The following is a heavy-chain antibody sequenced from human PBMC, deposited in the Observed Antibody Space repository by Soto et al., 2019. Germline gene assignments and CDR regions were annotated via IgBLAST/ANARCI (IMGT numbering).Heavy chain of an antibody. D-gene: IGHD6-13*01. CDR2: INAGNGNT. J-gene: IGHJ4*02. CDR3: AREPRLIGSSRYYFDY. V-gene: IGHV1-3*01. Sequence: ASVKVSCKASGYTFTIYSMHWVRQAPGQRLEWMGWINAGNGNTKYSQKFQGRVTITRDTSASTAYMELSSLRSEDTAVYYCAREPRLIGSSRYYFDYWGQGTLVTVSS. CDR1: GYTFTIYS.